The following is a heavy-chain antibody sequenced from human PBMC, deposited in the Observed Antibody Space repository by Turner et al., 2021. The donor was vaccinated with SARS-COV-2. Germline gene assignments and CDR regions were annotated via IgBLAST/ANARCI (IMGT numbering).Heavy chain of an antibody. J-gene: IGHJ4*02. CDR2: IYYSGST. D-gene: IGHD3-3*01. Sequence: QLQLQVSGPGQVKPSETLSLTCTVSGGSISSSSYYWGWIRQPPGKGLEWIGSIYYSGSTYYNPSLKSRVTISVDTSKNQFSLKLSSVTAADTAVYYCARRRFMSGYSFDYWGQGTLVTVSS. CDR1: GGSISSSSYY. CDR3: ARRRFMSGYSFDY. V-gene: IGHV4-39*01.